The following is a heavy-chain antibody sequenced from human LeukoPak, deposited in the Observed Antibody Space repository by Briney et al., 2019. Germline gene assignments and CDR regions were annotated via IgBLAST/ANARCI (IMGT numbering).Heavy chain of an antibody. CDR1: GLTFSSYS. CDR2: ISSSSSYI. J-gene: IGHJ4*02. V-gene: IGHV3-21*01. Sequence: GGSLRLSCAASGLTFSSYSMNWVRQAPGKGMEWVSSISSSSSYIYYADSVKGRFTISRDNAKNSLYLQMNSLRAEDTAVYYCASMLLGGSGWYDYWGQGTLVTVSS. CDR3: ASMLLGGSGWYDY. D-gene: IGHD6-19*01.